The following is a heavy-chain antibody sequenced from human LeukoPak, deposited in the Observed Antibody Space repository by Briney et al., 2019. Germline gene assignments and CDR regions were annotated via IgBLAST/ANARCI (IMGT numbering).Heavy chain of an antibody. V-gene: IGHV4-34*01. Sequence: PSETLSLTCAVYGGSFSGYYWSWIRQPPGKGLEWIGESNHSGSTTYNPSLKSRVIIAVDTSKNQFSLKLTSVTAADTAVYYCARVGDLFGAHRVRGLPPDYYYMDVWGKGTTVTVSS. CDR1: GGSFSGYY. CDR2: SNHSGST. D-gene: IGHD3-10*01. CDR3: ARVGDLFGAHRVRGLPPDYYYMDV. J-gene: IGHJ6*03.